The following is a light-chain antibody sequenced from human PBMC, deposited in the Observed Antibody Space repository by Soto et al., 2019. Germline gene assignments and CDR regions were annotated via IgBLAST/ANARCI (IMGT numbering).Light chain of an antibody. CDR3: SSYTSSSTVV. CDR2: DVS. J-gene: IGLJ2*01. Sequence: LTQPASVSGSPGQSITISCTGTSSDVGGYNYVSWYQQHPGKAPKLMIYDVSNRPSGVSNRFSGSKSVNTASLTISGLQAEDEADYYCSSYTSSSTVVFGGGTKVTVL. V-gene: IGLV2-14*03. CDR1: SSDVGGYNY.